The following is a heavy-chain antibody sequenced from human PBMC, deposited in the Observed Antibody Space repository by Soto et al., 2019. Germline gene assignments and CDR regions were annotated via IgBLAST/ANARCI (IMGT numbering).Heavy chain of an antibody. V-gene: IGHV3-73*01. J-gene: IGHJ4*02. D-gene: IGHD3-16*01. CDR2: VGTRPKGYAT. Sequence: EVQLVESGGGLVQPGGSLRVSCATSGFRFSDSAMHWVRQASGKGLEWVGRVGTRPKGYATDYGASVKGRFTIARDDSRDTAYQQMANLKTEDTAVYYCSNLDGWAAARRGGGNCWGQGTLVTVSS. CDR3: SNLDGWAAARRGGGNC. CDR1: GFRFSDSA.